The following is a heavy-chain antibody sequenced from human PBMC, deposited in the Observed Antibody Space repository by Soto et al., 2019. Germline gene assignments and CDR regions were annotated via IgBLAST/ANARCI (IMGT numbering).Heavy chain of an antibody. CDR1: GYIFPIYW. V-gene: IGHV5-51*01. CDR2: IYPGDSDT. J-gene: IGHJ4*02. CDR3: ATLIRGYTYGVFDY. D-gene: IGHD5-18*01. Sequence: GESLKISCNASGYIFPIYWIGWVRQMPGKGLEWMGIIYPGDSDTRYSPSFQGQVTVSADNSISTAYLQWSSLKASDTAMYYCATLIRGYTYGVFDYWGQGTLVTVSS.